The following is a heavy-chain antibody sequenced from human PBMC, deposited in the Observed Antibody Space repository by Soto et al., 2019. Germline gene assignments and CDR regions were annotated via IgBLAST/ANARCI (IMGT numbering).Heavy chain of an antibody. CDR2: TYYRSKWYN. J-gene: IGHJ6*02. V-gene: IGHV6-1*01. CDR3: ARDLGPVGPYQGYPIGDYYYGMDV. Sequence: SQTLSLPCAISGDSVSSNSAAWNWIRQSPSRGLEWLGRTYYRSKWYNDYAVSVKSRITINPDRCKNQFSLQLNSVTPEDTAVYYCARDLGPVGPYQGYPIGDYYYGMDVWGQGTTVTVSS. D-gene: IGHD2-8*01. CDR1: GDSVSSNSAA.